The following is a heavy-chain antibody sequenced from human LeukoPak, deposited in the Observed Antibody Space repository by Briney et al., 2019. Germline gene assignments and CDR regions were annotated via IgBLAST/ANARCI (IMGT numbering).Heavy chain of an antibody. CDR1: GYTFTSYG. V-gene: IGHV1-18*01. Sequence: ASVKVSCKASGYTFTSYGISWVRQAPGQGLEWMGWISAYNGNTNYAQKLQGRVTITADESTSTAYMELSSLRSEDTAVYYCARTAPMVRGVMDVWGKGTTVTISS. CDR2: ISAYNGNT. D-gene: IGHD3-10*01. J-gene: IGHJ6*04. CDR3: ARTAPMVRGVMDV.